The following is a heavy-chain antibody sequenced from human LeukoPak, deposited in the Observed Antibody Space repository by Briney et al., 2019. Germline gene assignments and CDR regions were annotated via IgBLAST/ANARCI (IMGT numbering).Heavy chain of an antibody. CDR3: ARGIAVGELLPRGWFDP. CDR2: FYHSGST. D-gene: IGHD3-10*01. V-gene: IGHV4-30-2*01. Sequence: SQTLSLTCAVSGGSISSGGNSWSWIRQPPGKGLEWIGYFYHSGSTYYNPSPKSRVTISEDRSKNQFSLKLSSVTAADTAVYFCARGIAVGELLPRGWFDPWGQGTLATVSS. J-gene: IGHJ5*02. CDR1: GGSISSGGNS.